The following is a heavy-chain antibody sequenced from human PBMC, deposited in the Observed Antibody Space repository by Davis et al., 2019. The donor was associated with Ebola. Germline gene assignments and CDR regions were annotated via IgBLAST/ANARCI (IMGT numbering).Heavy chain of an antibody. V-gene: IGHV3-23*01. D-gene: IGHD6-19*01. CDR1: GFTFSSYA. Sequence: PGGSLRLSCAASGFTFSSYAMSWVRQAPGKGLEWVSAIDYDGNSRDYADSVKGRFTISRDNAKNMLYLQMNSLRAEDTAIYYCASAISVGGHKWGQGTLVTVSS. J-gene: IGHJ4*02. CDR2: IDYDGNSR. CDR3: ASAISVGGHK.